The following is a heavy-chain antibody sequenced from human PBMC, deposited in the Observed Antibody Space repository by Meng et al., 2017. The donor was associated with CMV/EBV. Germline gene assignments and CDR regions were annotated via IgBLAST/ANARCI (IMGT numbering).Heavy chain of an antibody. CDR1: GFTFSSYS. V-gene: IGHV3-48*04. J-gene: IGHJ4*02. Sequence: GESLKISCAASGFTFSSYSMNWVRQAPGKGLEWGSYISSSSSTIYYADSVKGRFTISRDNAKNSLYLQMNTLRIEDTAVYYCARGGYDLWGYFFDYWGQRTQVTVSS. CDR2: ISSSSSTI. D-gene: IGHD5-12*01. CDR3: ARGGYDLWGYFFDY.